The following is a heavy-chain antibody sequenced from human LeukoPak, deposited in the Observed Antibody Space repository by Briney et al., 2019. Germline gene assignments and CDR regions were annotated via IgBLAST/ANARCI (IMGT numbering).Heavy chain of an antibody. J-gene: IGHJ6*04. Sequence: SEALSVACTGSGGSVRSGRYHWSWMRQPPGKGLEWIGYIYYCGSNIYHPSLKGPVPISVDTSKTQFSLKLSSVTAADMTVYYCARTPGNYDILTGYFYCYGMDVWGKGTTVTVSS. V-gene: IGHV4-61*01. CDR3: ARTPGNYDILTGYFYCYGMDV. CDR2: IYYCGSN. CDR1: GGSVRSGRYH. D-gene: IGHD3-9*01.